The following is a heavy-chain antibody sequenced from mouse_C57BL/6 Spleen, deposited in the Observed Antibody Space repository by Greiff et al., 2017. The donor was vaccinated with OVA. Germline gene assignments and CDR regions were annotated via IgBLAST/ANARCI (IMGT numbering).Heavy chain of an antibody. CDR3: ARPTVVARDWYFDV. D-gene: IGHD1-1*01. CDR1: GFTFSDYG. Sequence: EVQVVESGGGLVKPGGSLKLSCAASGFTFSDYGMHWVRQAPEKGLEWVAYISSGSSTIYYADTVKGRFTISRDNAKNTLFLQMTSLRSEDTAMYYCARPTVVARDWYFDVWGTGTTVTVSS. V-gene: IGHV5-17*01. CDR2: ISSGSSTI. J-gene: IGHJ1*03.